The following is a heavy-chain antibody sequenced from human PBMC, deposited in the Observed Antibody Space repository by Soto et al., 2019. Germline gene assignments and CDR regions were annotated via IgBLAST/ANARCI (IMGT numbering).Heavy chain of an antibody. D-gene: IGHD3-3*01. CDR1: GYTFTSYY. CDR2: INPSGGST. Sequence: QVQLVQSGAEVKKPGASVKVSCKASGYTFTSYYMHWVRQAPGQGLEWMGIINPSGGSTSYAQKFQGRVTMTRDTSTSTVYMELSSLRSEDTAVYYCARDRSFSAIFPHYDAFDIWGQGTMVIVSS. V-gene: IGHV1-46*03. J-gene: IGHJ3*02. CDR3: ARDRSFSAIFPHYDAFDI.